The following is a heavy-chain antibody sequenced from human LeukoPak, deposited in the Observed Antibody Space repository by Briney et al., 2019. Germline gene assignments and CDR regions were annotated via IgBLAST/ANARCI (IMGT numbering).Heavy chain of an antibody. Sequence: SETLSLTCTVSGGSISSYYWSWIRQPAGKGLEWIGRIYTSGSTNYNPSLKSRVTMSVDTSKDQFSLKLSSVTAADTAVYYCARGHDSSGSEDYWGQGTLVTVSS. CDR1: GGSISSYY. D-gene: IGHD3-22*01. CDR2: IYTSGST. V-gene: IGHV4-4*07. J-gene: IGHJ4*02. CDR3: ARGHDSSGSEDY.